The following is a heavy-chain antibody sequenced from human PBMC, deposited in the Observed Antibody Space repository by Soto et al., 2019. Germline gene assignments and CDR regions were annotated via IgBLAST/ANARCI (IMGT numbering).Heavy chain of an antibody. CDR1: GYTFTGYY. Sequence: ASVKVSCKASGYTFTGYYMHWVRQAPGQGLEWMGWINPNSGGTNYAQKFQGRVTMTRDTSISTAYMELSRLRSDDTDVYYCARPAINYYDSSVYAFDIWGQGTMVTVSS. D-gene: IGHD3-22*01. J-gene: IGHJ3*02. CDR2: INPNSGGT. V-gene: IGHV1-2*02. CDR3: ARPAINYYDSSVYAFDI.